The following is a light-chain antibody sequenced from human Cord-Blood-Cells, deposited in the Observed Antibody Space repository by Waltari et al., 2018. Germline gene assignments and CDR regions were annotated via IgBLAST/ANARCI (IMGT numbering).Light chain of an antibody. CDR2: KAS. CDR1: QSISSW. J-gene: IGKJ3*01. CDR3: QQYNSYPFT. Sequence: DIQMTQSASTLSASVVDRVTITCRASQSISSWLAWYQQKPGKAPKLLIYKASSLESGVPSRFSGSGSGTEFTLTISSLQPDDFATYYCQQYNSYPFTFGPGTKVDIK. V-gene: IGKV1-5*03.